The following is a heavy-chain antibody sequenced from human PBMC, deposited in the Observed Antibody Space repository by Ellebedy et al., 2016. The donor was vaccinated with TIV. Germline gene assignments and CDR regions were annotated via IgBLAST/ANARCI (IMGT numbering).Heavy chain of an antibody. CDR2: FGISGDTT. V-gene: IGHV3-23*01. J-gene: IGHJ4*02. Sequence: PGGSLRLSCAASGFPFSNYAMSWARQAPGKGLEWVSGFGISGDTTYYADSVKGRFTVSRDNSKNTLYLQMNSLRGEDTAIYYCARGKTGTYIHHAFDYWGQGTLVTVSS. D-gene: IGHD1-14*01. CDR1: GFPFSNYA. CDR3: ARGKTGTYIHHAFDY.